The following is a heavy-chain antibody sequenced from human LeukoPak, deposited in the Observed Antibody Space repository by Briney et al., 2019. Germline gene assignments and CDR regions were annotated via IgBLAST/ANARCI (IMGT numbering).Heavy chain of an antibody. V-gene: IGHV1-2*02. CDR3: ARVSWAREGGQGAFDI. CDR1: GYTFTGYY. CDR2: INPNSGGT. Sequence: RASVKVSCKAPGYTFTGYYMHWVRQAPGQGLEWMGWINPNSGGTNYAQKFQGRVTMTRDTSISTAYMELSRLRSDDTAVYYCARVSWAREGGQGAFDIWGQGTMVTVSS. J-gene: IGHJ3*02. D-gene: IGHD1-26*01.